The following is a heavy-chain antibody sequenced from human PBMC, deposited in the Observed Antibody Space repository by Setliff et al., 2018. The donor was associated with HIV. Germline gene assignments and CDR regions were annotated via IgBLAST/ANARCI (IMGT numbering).Heavy chain of an antibody. CDR2: INPSSGGT. CDR3: ARDLGSSSSMDP. J-gene: IGHJ5*02. CDR1: GYSFNRYF. Sequence: ASVKVSCKASGYSFNRYFMHWVRQAPGQGLEWMGWINPSSGGTKSAQKFQGRVTMTRDTSINTAYMELSGLKSDDTAVYYCARDLGSSSSMDPWGQGTLVTVSS. D-gene: IGHD6-6*01. V-gene: IGHV1-2*02.